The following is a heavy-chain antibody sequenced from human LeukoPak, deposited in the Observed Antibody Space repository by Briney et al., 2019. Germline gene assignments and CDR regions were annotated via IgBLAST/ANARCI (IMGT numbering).Heavy chain of an antibody. CDR3: TTGIRGD. CDR1: GLTVTNAW. D-gene: IGHD3-10*01. Sequence: GGSLRLSCSASGLTVTNAWMNWVRQAPGEGLDWVGRTASKTDGGATDYAAPVKGRFTISRDDSKNTLNLQMNSLKTEDTAVYYCTTGIRGDWGQGTLVTVSS. V-gene: IGHV3-15*07. CDR2: TASKTDGGAT. J-gene: IGHJ4*02.